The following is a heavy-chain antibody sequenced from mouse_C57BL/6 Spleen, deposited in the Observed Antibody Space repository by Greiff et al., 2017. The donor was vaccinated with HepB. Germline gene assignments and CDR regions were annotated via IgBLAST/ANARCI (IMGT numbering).Heavy chain of an antibody. CDR1: GYTFTDYN. CDR2: INPNNGGT. CDR3: ASPPYYYGSSYDAY. V-gene: IGHV1-22*01. D-gene: IGHD1-1*01. Sequence: VQLKQSGPELVKPGASVKMSCKASGYTFTDYNMHWVKQSHGKSLEWIGYINPNNGGTSYNQKFKGKATLTVNKSSSTAYMELRSLTSEDSAVYYCASPPYYYGSSYDAYWGQGTLVTVSA. J-gene: IGHJ3*01.